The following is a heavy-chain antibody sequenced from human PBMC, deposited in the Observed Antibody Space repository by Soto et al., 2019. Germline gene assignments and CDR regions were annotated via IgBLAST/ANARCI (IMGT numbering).Heavy chain of an antibody. CDR2: IIPIFGAA. V-gene: IGHV1-69*01. Sequence: QLHLVQSGAEVKKPGSSVKVSCKASGGTFTSYAFSWVRQAPGQGLEWIGGIIPIFGAADYAQNFQGRVTITADESTSTAYMELGSLRSEDTSYYYCASRDGSGSYPPDNPLDSWCQRTLVTVSS. D-gene: IGHD3-10*01. J-gene: IGHJ4*02. CDR3: ASRDGSGSYPPDNPLDS. CDR1: GGTFTSYA.